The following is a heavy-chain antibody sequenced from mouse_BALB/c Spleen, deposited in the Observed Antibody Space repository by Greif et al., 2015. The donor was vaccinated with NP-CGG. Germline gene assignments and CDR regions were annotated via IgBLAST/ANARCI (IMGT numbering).Heavy chain of an antibody. V-gene: IGHV5-4*02. D-gene: IGHD2-12*01. Sequence: EVKVVESGGGLVKPGGSLKLSCAASGFTFSDYYMYWVRQTPEKRLEWVATISDGGSYTYYPDSVKGRFTISRDNAKNNLYLQMSSLKSEDTAMYYCARDYYTRAMDYWGQGTSVTVSS. CDR3: ARDYYTRAMDY. CDR2: ISDGGSYT. CDR1: GFTFSDYY. J-gene: IGHJ4*01.